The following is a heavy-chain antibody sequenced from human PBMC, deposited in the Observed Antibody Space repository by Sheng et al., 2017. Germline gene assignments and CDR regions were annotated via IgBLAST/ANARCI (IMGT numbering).Heavy chain of an antibody. V-gene: IGHV1-69*01. D-gene: IGHD1-26*01. CDR2: IIPIFGTA. J-gene: IGHJ5*02. Sequence: SGAEVKKPGSSVKVSCKASGGTFSSYAISWVRQALDKGLSGWEGIIPIFGTANYAQKFQGRVTITADESTSTAYMELSSLRSEDTAVYYCARGRWPQWELTRATLGYNWFDPWGQGTLVTVSS. CDR3: ARGRWPQWELTRATLGYNWFDP. CDR1: GGTFSSYA.